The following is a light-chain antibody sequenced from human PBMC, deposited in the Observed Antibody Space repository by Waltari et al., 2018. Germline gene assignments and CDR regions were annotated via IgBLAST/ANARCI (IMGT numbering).Light chain of an antibody. CDR1: SGHSSNV. Sequence: QLVLTQSPSAYASLGASVKLTCPLSSGHSSNVIAWLPQQPEKGPRYLMKVNSDGSHSKGDKIPDRFSGSSSGTEHYLTISSLQSEDEADYYCQTGGHGTWVFGGGTKLTVL. V-gene: IGLV4-69*01. CDR2: VNSDGSH. J-gene: IGLJ3*02. CDR3: QTGGHGTWV.